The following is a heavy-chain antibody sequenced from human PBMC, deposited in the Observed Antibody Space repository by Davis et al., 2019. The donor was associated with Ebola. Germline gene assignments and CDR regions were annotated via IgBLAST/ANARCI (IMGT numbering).Heavy chain of an antibody. D-gene: IGHD1-26*01. Sequence: ASVKVSCKASGYTFTGYYMHWVRQAPGQGLEWMGIINPSGGSTSYAQKFQGRVTMTRDTSTSTAYMELSSLRSEDTAVYYCATDVVGATPFDYWGQGTLVTVSS. V-gene: IGHV1-46*01. CDR1: GYTFTGYY. CDR2: INPSGGST. J-gene: IGHJ4*02. CDR3: ATDVVGATPFDY.